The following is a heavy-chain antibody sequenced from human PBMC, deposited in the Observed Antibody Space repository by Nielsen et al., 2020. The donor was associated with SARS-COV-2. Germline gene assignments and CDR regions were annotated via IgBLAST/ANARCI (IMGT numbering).Heavy chain of an antibody. CDR2: FDPEDGEI. J-gene: IGHJ6*02. D-gene: IGHD3-3*01. Sequence: ASVKVSCQVSGYSLTEISMHWVRQAPGKGLEWMGSFDPEDGEIIYAQKFEGRVTMTEDTSTDTAYMELRSLRSEDTAVYYCATSDFTIIPLVWGQGTAVTVSS. V-gene: IGHV1-24*01. CDR3: ATSDFTIIPLV. CDR1: GYSLTEIS.